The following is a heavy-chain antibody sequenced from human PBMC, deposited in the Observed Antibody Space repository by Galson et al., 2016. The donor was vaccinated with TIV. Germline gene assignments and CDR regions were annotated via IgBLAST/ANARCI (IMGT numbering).Heavy chain of an antibody. CDR2: IWYDGSNK. D-gene: IGHD2-21*02. CDR3: ARDNGYCGGDCDSAWEKRPDY. J-gene: IGHJ4*02. Sequence: SLRLSCAASGFTFSSHGMHWVRQTPGKGLEWVASIWYDGSNKYYADSVKARFTISRDNSKNTLYLQMNSLRAEDTAVYYCARDNGYCGGDCDSAWEKRPDYWGQGTLVTVSS. CDR1: GFTFSSHG. V-gene: IGHV3-33*01.